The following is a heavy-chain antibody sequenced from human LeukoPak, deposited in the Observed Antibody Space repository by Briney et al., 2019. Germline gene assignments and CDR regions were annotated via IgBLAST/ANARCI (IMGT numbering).Heavy chain of an antibody. V-gene: IGHV4-39*07. D-gene: IGHD2-15*01. J-gene: IGHJ5*02. Sequence: SETLSLTCTVSGGSISSSSYYWGWIRQPPGKGLEWIGSIYYSGSTNYNPSLKSRVTISVDTSKNQFSLKLSSVTAADTAVYYCARASNCSGGSCYSLNWFDPWGQGTLVTVSS. CDR2: IYYSGST. CDR1: GGSISSSSYY. CDR3: ARASNCSGGSCYSLNWFDP.